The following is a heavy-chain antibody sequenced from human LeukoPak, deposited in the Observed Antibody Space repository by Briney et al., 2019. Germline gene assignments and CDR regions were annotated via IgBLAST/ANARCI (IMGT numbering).Heavy chain of an antibody. CDR2: INTNTGNP. Sequence: GASVKVSCKASGYTFTSYALNWVRLAPGQGLEWMGWINTNTGNPTYAQGFTGRFVFSLDTSVSTAYLQISSLKAEDTAVYYCARAKRIAAAGRHAFDIWGQGTMVTVSS. J-gene: IGHJ3*02. CDR3: ARAKRIAAAGRHAFDI. CDR1: GYTFTSYA. V-gene: IGHV7-4-1*02. D-gene: IGHD6-13*01.